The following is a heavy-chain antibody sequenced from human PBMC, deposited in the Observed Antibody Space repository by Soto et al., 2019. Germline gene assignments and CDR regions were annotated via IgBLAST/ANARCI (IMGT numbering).Heavy chain of an antibody. CDR1: GFTFSSYA. J-gene: IGHJ4*02. D-gene: IGHD3-16*01. Sequence: QVQLVESGGGVVQPGRSLRLSCAASGFTFSSYAMHWVRQAPGKGLEWVAVISYDGSNKYYADSVKGRFTISRDNSKNTLYLQINSLRAEDTAVYYWARDPGGTDFAEWTYYFDYWGQGTLVTVSS. CDR2: ISYDGSNK. CDR3: ARDPGGTDFAEWTYYFDY. V-gene: IGHV3-30-3*01.